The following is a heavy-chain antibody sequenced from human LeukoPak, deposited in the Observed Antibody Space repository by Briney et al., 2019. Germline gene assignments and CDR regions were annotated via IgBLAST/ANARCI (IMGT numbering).Heavy chain of an antibody. CDR3: ARVGPVRYFDWSTFDY. J-gene: IGHJ4*02. CDR2: INHSGST. D-gene: IGHD3-9*01. CDR1: GGSFSGYY. V-gene: IGHV4-34*01. Sequence: PSETLSLTCAVYGGSFSGYYWSWIRQPPGKGLEWIGEINHSGSTNYNPSLKSRVTMSVDTSKNQFSLKLSSVTAADTAVYYCARVGPVRYFDWSTFDYWGQGTLVTVSS.